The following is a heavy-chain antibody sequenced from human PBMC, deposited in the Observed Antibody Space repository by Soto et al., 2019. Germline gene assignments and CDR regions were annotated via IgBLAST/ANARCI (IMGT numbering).Heavy chain of an antibody. V-gene: IGHV3-23*01. CDR1: GFTFSHFA. CDR3: AKKYHYGSGTYLYYFDY. CDR2: ISGGDDST. Sequence: EVQLLESGGGMVQPGGSLRLSCAASGFTFSHFAMSWVRQAPGKGQEWVSTISGGDDSTYYADSVKDRFTISRDNSKNTLYLQLNSLRAEDTAVYYCAKKYHYGSGTYLYYFDYWGQGTLVTVSS. J-gene: IGHJ4*02. D-gene: IGHD3-10*01.